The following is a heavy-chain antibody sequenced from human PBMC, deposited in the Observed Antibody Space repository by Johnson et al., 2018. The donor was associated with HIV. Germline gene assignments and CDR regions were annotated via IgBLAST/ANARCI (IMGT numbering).Heavy chain of an antibody. V-gene: IGHV3-33*01. Sequence: QVLLVESGGGLVQPGRSLRLSCAASGFTFSSYGMHWVRQAPGKGLEWVAVIWYDGSNKYYADSVKGRFTISRDNSRNTLYLQMNSLRAEDTAVYYCARAKYGGAFDVWGQGTMVSVSS. CDR3: ARAKYGGAFDV. J-gene: IGHJ3*01. D-gene: IGHD3-16*01. CDR2: IWYDGSNK. CDR1: GFTFSSYG.